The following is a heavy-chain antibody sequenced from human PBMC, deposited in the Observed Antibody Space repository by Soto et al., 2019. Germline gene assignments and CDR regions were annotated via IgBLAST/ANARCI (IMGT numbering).Heavy chain of an antibody. CDR2: IYYSGST. D-gene: IGHD4-4*01. CDR3: ARDHRKNSNYPFFGMDV. CDR1: GGSISSGGYY. Sequence: SETLSLTCTVSGGSISSGGYYWSWIRQHPGKGLEWIGYIYYSGSTYYNPSLKSRVTISVDTSKNQFSLKLSPVTAADTAVYYCARDHRKNSNYPFFGMDVWGQGTTVTVSS. J-gene: IGHJ6*02. V-gene: IGHV4-31*03.